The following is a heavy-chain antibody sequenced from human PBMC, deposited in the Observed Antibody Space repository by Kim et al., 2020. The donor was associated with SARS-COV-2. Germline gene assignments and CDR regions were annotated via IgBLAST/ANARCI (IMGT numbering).Heavy chain of an antibody. V-gene: IGHV6-1*01. J-gene: IGHJ3*02. CDR3: ARDTPGQKAYDI. Sequence: DNAGSVKSRMTINADTSKNQCSLQLNSVSPEDTAVYYCARDTPGQKAYDIWGQGTMVTVSS.